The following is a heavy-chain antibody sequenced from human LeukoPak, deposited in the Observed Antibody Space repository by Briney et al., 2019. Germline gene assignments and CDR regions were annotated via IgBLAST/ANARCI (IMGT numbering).Heavy chain of an antibody. J-gene: IGHJ3*02. CDR2: ISYDGSNK. D-gene: IGHD3-3*01. CDR3: ARVTTTIHAFDI. CDR1: GFTFSSYG. Sequence: GGSLRLSCSASGFTFSSYGMHWVRQAPGKGLEWVAVISYDGSNKYYADSVKGRFTISRDNSKNTLYLQMNSLRAEDTAVYYCARVTTTIHAFDIWGQGTMVTVSS. V-gene: IGHV3-30*03.